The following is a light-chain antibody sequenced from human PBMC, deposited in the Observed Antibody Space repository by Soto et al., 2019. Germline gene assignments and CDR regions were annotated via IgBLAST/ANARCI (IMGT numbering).Light chain of an antibody. CDR3: QQYGNSPPT. J-gene: IGKJ1*01. CDR2: GAS. CDR1: QSVTSCY. V-gene: IGKV3-20*01. Sequence: EVVLTQAPGTLSLSPGERATLSCRASQSVTSCYLAWYQKKPGQAPRLLIYGASNRVTGISDRFSGSGSGTDFSLTISRLEPEDFAMYFCQQYGNSPPTFGQGTKVEIK.